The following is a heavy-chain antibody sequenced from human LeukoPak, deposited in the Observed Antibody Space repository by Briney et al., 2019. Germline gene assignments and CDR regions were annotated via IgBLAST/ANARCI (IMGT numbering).Heavy chain of an antibody. J-gene: IGHJ4*02. Sequence: ASVKVSCKASGYTFTSYDINWVRQATGQGLEWMGWMNPNSGNTGYAQKFQGRVTITADESTSTAYMELSSLRSEDTAVYYCARERVGGATMYWGQGTLVTVSS. CDR2: MNPNSGNT. CDR3: ARERVGGATMY. CDR1: GYTFTSYD. D-gene: IGHD1-26*01. V-gene: IGHV1-8*01.